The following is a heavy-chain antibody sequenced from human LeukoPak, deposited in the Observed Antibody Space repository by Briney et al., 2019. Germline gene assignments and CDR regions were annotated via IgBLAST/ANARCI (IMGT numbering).Heavy chain of an antibody. V-gene: IGHV4-39*01. CDR1: GGSLSSSSYY. Sequence: SETLSLTCTVSGGSLSSSSYYWGWIRQPPGKGLEWIGSIYYSGSTYYNPSLKSRITISVDTSKNQFSLKLSSVTAADTAVYYCARQEGSQNFDYWGQGTLVTVSS. CDR3: ARQEGSQNFDY. CDR2: IYYSGST. J-gene: IGHJ4*02.